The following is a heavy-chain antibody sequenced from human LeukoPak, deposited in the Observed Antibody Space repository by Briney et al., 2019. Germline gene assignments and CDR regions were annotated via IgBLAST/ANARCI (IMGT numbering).Heavy chain of an antibody. CDR3: AKDDGVLPSLEGFFDF. D-gene: IGHD3-10*01. J-gene: IGHJ2*01. CDR1: GFTFSSYC. V-gene: IGHV3-7*03. CDR2: IKEDGSEK. Sequence: GGSLRLSCAASGFTFSSYCMSWVRQAPGKGLEWVANIKEDGSEKYYVDSVKGRFNISRDNAKNSLYLQMRRLRAEDTAFYYCAKDDGVLPSLEGFFDFWGRGTLVTVCS.